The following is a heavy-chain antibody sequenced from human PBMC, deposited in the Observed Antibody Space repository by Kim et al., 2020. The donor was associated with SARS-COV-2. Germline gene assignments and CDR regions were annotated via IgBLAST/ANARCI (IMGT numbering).Heavy chain of an antibody. D-gene: IGHD4-17*01. CDR2: IYYSGST. CDR3: AREGATVTSAFDI. CDR1: GGSISSSSYY. J-gene: IGHJ3*02. V-gene: IGHV4-39*07. Sequence: SETLSLTCTVSGGSISSSSYYWGWIRQPPGKGLEWIGSIYYSGSTYYNPSLKSRVTISVDTSKNQFSLKLSSVTAADTAVYYCAREGATVTSAFDIWGQGTMVTVSS.